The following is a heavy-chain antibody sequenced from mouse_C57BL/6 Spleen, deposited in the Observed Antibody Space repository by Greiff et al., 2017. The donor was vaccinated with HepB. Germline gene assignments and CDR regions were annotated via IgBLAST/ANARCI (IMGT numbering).Heavy chain of an antibody. CDR2: IDPSDSET. CDR1: GYTFTSYW. Sequence: QVQLQQPGAELVRPGSSVKLSCKASGYTFTSYWMHWVKQRPIQGLEWIGNIDPSDSETHYNQKFKDKATWTVDKSSSTAYMKLSSLTSEDSAVYYCARAYYDYDGFLDYWGQGTTLTVSS. V-gene: IGHV1-52*01. J-gene: IGHJ2*01. CDR3: ARAYYDYDGFLDY. D-gene: IGHD2-4*01.